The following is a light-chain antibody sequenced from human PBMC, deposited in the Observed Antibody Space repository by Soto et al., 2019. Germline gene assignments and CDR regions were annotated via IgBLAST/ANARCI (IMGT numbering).Light chain of an antibody. CDR3: QQYSGSPFT. CDR1: QSVYVN. Sequence: EIVLTQSPGTLSLSPGEGATLSCRASQSVYVNLAWYQRKPGQSPRLLIYGASTRATDIPDRFSGSGSDTDFALTISRLEPEDFAVYYCQQYSGSPFTFGPGTKVNIK. V-gene: IGKV3-20*01. CDR2: GAS. J-gene: IGKJ3*01.